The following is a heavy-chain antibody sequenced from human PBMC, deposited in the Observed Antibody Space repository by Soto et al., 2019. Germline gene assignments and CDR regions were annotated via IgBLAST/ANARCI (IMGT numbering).Heavy chain of an antibody. J-gene: IGHJ6*02. Sequence: QVQLVQSGAEVKKPGASVKVSCKASGYTFTSYYMHWVRQAPGQGLEWMGIINPSGGSTSYAQKFQGRVTMTRDTSTSTVYMELSSLRSEDTAVYYCARDPISIAAAGTFGMDVWGQGTTVTVSS. V-gene: IGHV1-46*01. CDR2: INPSGGST. D-gene: IGHD6-13*01. CDR3: ARDPISIAAAGTFGMDV. CDR1: GYTFTSYY.